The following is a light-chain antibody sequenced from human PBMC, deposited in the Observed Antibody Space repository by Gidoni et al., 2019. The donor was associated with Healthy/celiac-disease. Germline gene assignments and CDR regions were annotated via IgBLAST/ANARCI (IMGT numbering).Light chain of an antibody. Sequence: QSVLTQPPSASGTPGQRVTISCSGRSSNIGSNTVNWYQQLPGTAPKLLIYSNNQRPSGVPDRFSGSKSGTSASLAISGLQSEDEADYYCAAWDDSLNEVVFGGGTKLTVL. CDR1: SSNIGSNT. J-gene: IGLJ2*01. V-gene: IGLV1-44*01. CDR3: AAWDDSLNEVV. CDR2: SNN.